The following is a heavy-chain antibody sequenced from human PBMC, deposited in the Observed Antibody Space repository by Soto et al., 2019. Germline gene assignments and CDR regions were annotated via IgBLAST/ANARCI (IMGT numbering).Heavy chain of an antibody. CDR3: ARKELKASQNWFDP. V-gene: IGHV4-34*01. D-gene: IGHD1-26*01. Sequence: QVQLQQWGAGLLKPSETLSLTCAVYGGSFSGYYWSWIRQPPGKGLEWIGEINHSGSTNYNPSLKSRVTISVDTSKNQFSLKLRSVTAADTAVYYCARKELKASQNWFDPWGQGTLVTVSS. J-gene: IGHJ5*02. CDR2: INHSGST. CDR1: GGSFSGYY.